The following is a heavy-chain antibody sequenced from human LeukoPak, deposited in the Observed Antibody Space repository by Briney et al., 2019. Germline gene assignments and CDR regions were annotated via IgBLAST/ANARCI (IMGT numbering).Heavy chain of an antibody. V-gene: IGHV3-7*01. CDR3: ARGIYGSSGYWLLALDY. Sequence: GGSLRLSCAASGFTFSSYAMSWVRQAPGKGLEWVANIKQDGSEKYYVDSVKGRFTISRDNAKNSLYLQMNSLRAEDTAVYYCARGIYGSSGYWLLALDYWGQGTLVTVSS. D-gene: IGHD3-22*01. CDR1: GFTFSSYA. J-gene: IGHJ4*02. CDR2: IKQDGSEK.